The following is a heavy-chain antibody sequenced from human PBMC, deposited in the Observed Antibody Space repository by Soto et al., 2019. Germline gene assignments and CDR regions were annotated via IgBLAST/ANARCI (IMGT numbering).Heavy chain of an antibody. CDR3: ARLPWAGYGGMFVP. D-gene: IGHD2-15*01. J-gene: IGHJ5*02. V-gene: IGHV4-31*03. CDR2: IYYSGST. Sequence: SETLSLTCTVSGGSISSGGYYWSWIRQHPGNGLEWIVYIYYSGSTYYNPSLKSRVTISVDTSKNQFSLKLSSVTAADTAVYYCARLPWAGYGGMFVPWCQGTLVTVSS. CDR1: GGSISSGGYY.